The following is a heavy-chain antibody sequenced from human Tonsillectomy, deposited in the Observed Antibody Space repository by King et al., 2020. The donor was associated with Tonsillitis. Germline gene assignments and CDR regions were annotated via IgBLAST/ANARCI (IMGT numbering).Heavy chain of an antibody. CDR1: GFRFSTYG. CDR2: IRDDGSNK. CDR3: AAVPIALAPAGII. D-gene: IGHD2-8*02. V-gene: IGHV3-30*02. Sequence: VQLVESGGGVVQPGGSLRLSCAASGFRFSTYGMHWVRQAPGKGLEWVAFIRDDGSNKYYEDSVKGRFTISRDNSKNTLYLQIDGLRAEDTAVYYWAAVPIALAPAGIIWGQGTQVTVSS. J-gene: IGHJ4*02.